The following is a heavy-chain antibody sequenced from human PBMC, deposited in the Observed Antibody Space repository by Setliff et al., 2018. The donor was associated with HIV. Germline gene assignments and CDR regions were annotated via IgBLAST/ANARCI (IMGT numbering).Heavy chain of an antibody. J-gene: IGHJ4*02. CDR3: ARRTLGFDAAGALDY. D-gene: IGHD2-15*01. V-gene: IGHV3-23*01. CDR2: ISSSAGST. Sequence: GGSLRLSCAASGFTFSSYAMSWVRQTPGKGLEWVSFISSSAGSTYYSDSVKGRFTISRDNSKNMLYLHMNSLTAEDAAIYYCARRTLGFDAAGALDYWGQGTLVTVSS. CDR1: GFTFSSYA.